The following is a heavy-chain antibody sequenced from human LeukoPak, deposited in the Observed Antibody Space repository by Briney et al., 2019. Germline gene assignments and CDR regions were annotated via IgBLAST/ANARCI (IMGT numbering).Heavy chain of an antibody. CDR2: IIPIFGTA. V-gene: IGHV1-69*13. Sequence: AASVKVSCKASGGTFSSYAISWVRQPPGQGLEWMGGIIPIFGTANYAQKFQGRVTITADESTSTAYMELSSLRSEDTAVYYCARVPTVTGYYYGMDVWGQGTTVTVSS. CDR1: GGTFSSYA. CDR3: ARVPTVTGYYYGMDV. J-gene: IGHJ6*02. D-gene: IGHD4-17*01.